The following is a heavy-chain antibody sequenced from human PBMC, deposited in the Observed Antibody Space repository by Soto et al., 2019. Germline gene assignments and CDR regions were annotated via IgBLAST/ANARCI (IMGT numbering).Heavy chain of an antibody. D-gene: IGHD3-3*01. V-gene: IGHV3-23*01. Sequence: EVQLLESGGGLVQPGGSLRLSCAASGFTFSTYAMNWVHQAPGKGLEWVSSISGSGGSTYYADSVKGRFTVSRDNSKKTLYLQMNSLRVEDTAVYYCAKDPGFSYWGQGTLVTVSS. J-gene: IGHJ4*02. CDR2: ISGSGGST. CDR1: GFTFSTYA. CDR3: AKDPGFSY.